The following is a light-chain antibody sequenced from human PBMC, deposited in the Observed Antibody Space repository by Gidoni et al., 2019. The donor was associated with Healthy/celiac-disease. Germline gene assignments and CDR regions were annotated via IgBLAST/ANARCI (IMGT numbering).Light chain of an antibody. CDR2: AAS. V-gene: IGKV1-9*01. CDR3: QQLNSYPQ. Sequence: DIQLTQSPSFLSASVGDRVTITCRASQGISSYLAWYQQKPGKAPKLLIYAASTLQSGVPSRFSGSGSGTEFTLTISSLQPEDFATYYCQQLNSYPQFXPXTKVDIK. CDR1: QGISSY. J-gene: IGKJ3*01.